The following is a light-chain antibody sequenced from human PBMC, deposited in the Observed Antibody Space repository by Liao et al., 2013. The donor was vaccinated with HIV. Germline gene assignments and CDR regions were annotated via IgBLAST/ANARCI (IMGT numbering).Light chain of an antibody. CDR1: NIGTKS. J-gene: IGLJ2*01. CDR3: QAWDSSTVV. CDR2: YDS. Sequence: SYILTQPPSVSVAPGKTAGIPCGGNNIGTKSVHWYQQKPGQAPVLVIYYDSDRPSGIPERFSGSNSGNTATLTISGTQAMDEADYYCQAWDSSTVVFGGGTKLTVL. V-gene: IGLV3-21*01.